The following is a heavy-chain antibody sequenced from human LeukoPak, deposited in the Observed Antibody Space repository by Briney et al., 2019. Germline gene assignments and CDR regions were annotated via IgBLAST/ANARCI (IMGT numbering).Heavy chain of an antibody. CDR1: GGSISSYY. V-gene: IGHV4-59*08. CDR3: AGGPYNWNFGWYFDY. Sequence: SETLSLTCTVSGGSISSYYWSWIRQPPGKGLEWIGYIYYSGSTNYNPSLKSRVTISVDTSKNQFSLKLSSVTAADTAVYYCAGGPYNWNFGWYFDYWGQGTLVTVSS. J-gene: IGHJ4*02. CDR2: IYYSGST. D-gene: IGHD1-7*01.